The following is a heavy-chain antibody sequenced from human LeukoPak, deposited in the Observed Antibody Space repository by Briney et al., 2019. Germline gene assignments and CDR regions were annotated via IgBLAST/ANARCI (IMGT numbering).Heavy chain of an antibody. Sequence: GGSLRLSCVASGFTVSSYAMSWVRQAPGKGLEWVSSVSGSSRDTYYADSVKGRFTISRDNSKNTLFLQMDSLRAEDTALYYCAKELSRRFDFDCWGHGTLVTVSS. J-gene: IGHJ4*01. CDR1: GFTVSSYA. V-gene: IGHV3-23*01. CDR3: AKELSRRFDFDC. D-gene: IGHD3-3*01. CDR2: VSGSSRDT.